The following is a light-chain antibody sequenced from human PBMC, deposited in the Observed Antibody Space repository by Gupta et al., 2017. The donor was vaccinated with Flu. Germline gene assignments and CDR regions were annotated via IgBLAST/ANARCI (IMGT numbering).Light chain of an antibody. CDR3: QQDGSSPHT. V-gene: IGKV3-20*01. J-gene: IGKJ1*01. Sequence: GTLPLSPGERASLSCRASQSVRNNYLAWYQQKPGQAPRLLIYGASSRATGIPDRFSGGGSGTDFTLTITRLEPEDFVMYHCQQDGSSPHTFGQGTKVEI. CDR1: QSVRNNY. CDR2: GAS.